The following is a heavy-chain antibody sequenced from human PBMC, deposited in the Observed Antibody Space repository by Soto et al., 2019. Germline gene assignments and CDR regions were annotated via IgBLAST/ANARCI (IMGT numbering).Heavy chain of an antibody. CDR3: AKGLTGAPYYGMDV. Sequence: EVQLLESGGGLVQPGGSLRLSCAASGFTFSSYAMSWVRQAPGKGLEWVSAITGSGGRTYYADSVKGRFTISRDNSKNTLYLQMNSLRAGDTAVYYWAKGLTGAPYYGMDVWGQGNAVTVSS. D-gene: IGHD7-27*01. J-gene: IGHJ6*02. CDR1: GFTFSSYA. CDR2: ITGSGGRT. V-gene: IGHV3-23*01.